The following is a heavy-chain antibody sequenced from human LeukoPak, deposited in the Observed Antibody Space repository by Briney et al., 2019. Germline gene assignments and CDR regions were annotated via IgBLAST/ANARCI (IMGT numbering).Heavy chain of an antibody. CDR2: ISAYNGNT. CDR3: ARGSLLLWFGESFLN. J-gene: IGHJ4*02. CDR1: GYTFTSYG. Sequence: ASVKVSCKASGYTFTSYGISWVRQAPGQGLEWMGWISAYNGNTNYAQKLQGRVTMTTDTSTSTAYMELRSLRSDDTAVYYCARGSLLLWFGESFLNWGQGTLVTVSS. V-gene: IGHV1-18*01. D-gene: IGHD3-10*01.